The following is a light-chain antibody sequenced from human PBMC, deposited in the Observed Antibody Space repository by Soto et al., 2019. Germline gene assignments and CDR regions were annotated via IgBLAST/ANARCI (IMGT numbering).Light chain of an antibody. V-gene: IGLV3-21*02. J-gene: IGLJ3*02. Sequence: SYELTQPPSVSVAPGQTARITCGGSKLGSESVHWYRQKPGQAPVLVVYDDSDRPSGIPERFSGSNSGHTATLTINRVEAGDEADYYCQMWDSSDNHVVFGGGTKLTVL. CDR1: KLGSES. CDR2: DDS. CDR3: QMWDSSDNHVV.